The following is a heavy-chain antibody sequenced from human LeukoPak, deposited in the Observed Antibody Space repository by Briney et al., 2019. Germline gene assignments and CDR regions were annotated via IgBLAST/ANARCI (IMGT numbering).Heavy chain of an antibody. CDR3: ARVSRPFDY. CDR2: IKQDGSEK. J-gene: IGHJ4*02. Sequence: GGSLRLSCVASGFTFSDYWMSWVRQAPGKGLEWVANIKQDGSEKYYVDSVKGRFTISRDNAKNSLYLQMNSLRAEDTAVYYCARVSRPFDYWGQGTLVTVSS. CDR1: GFTFSDYW. V-gene: IGHV3-7*01.